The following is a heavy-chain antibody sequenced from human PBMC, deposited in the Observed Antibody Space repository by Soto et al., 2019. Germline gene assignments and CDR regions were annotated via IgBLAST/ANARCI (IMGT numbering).Heavy chain of an antibody. D-gene: IGHD2-2*02. CDR3: ARGGIVAVPAAIGGLSYFDY. Sequence: ASVKVSCKASGYTFTSYGISWVRQAPGQGLEWMGWISAYNGNTNYAQKLQGRVTMTTDTSTSTAYMELRSLRSDDTAVYYCARGGIVAVPAAIGGLSYFDYWGQGTLVTVSS. J-gene: IGHJ4*02. V-gene: IGHV1-18*04. CDR2: ISAYNGNT. CDR1: GYTFTSYG.